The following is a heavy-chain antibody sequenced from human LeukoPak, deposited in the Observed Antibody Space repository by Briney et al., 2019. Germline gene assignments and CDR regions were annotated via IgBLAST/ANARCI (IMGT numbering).Heavy chain of an antibody. CDR2: ISAYNGNT. J-gene: IGHJ6*02. CDR1: GYTFASFG. Sequence: ASVKVSCKASGYTFASFGISWVRQAPGQGLEWMGWISAYNGNTKIAQKFQGRVTMTTDTSTNTAYMELRSLRSDDTAVYYCARDTVVVVGSYYYGMDVWGQGTTVTVPS. D-gene: IGHD2-15*01. CDR3: ARDTVVVVGSYYYGMDV. V-gene: IGHV1-18*01.